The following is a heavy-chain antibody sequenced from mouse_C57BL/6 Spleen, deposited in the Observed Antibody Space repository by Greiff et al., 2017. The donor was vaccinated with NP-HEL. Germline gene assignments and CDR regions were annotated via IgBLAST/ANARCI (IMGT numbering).Heavy chain of an antibody. CDR2: ISSGSSTI. CDR1: GFTFSDYG. D-gene: IGHD2-4*01. J-gene: IGHJ2*01. Sequence: EVKVVESGGGLVKPGGSLKLSCAASGFTFSDYGMHWVRQAPEKGLEWVAYISSGSSTIYYADTVKGRFTISRDNAKNTLFLQMTSLRSEDTAMYYCARSLIRLGNYFDYWGQGTTLTVSS. V-gene: IGHV5-17*01. CDR3: ARSLIRLGNYFDY.